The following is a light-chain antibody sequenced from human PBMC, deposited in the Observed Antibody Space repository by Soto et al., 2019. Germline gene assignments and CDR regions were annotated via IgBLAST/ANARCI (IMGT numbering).Light chain of an antibody. CDR3: QQYNNWWT. V-gene: IGKV3-15*01. Sequence: ILMTQSPDTLSVSLGQRVTLSCRASQSVDNYLAWYQQRPGQSPRLLIYGASTRATGVPARFSGSGSGTDFTLTISSLEPEDFAVYYCQQYNNWWTFGQGTKVDIK. J-gene: IGKJ1*01. CDR2: GAS. CDR1: QSVDNY.